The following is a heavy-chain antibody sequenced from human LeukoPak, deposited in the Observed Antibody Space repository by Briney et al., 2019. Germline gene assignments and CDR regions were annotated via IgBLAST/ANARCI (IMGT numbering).Heavy chain of an antibody. CDR1: GFSLSTSGVG. D-gene: IGHD3-10*01. CDR2: INCDDDK. V-gene: IGHV2-5*02. J-gene: IGHJ4*02. CDR3: AHSITMVRGVISYFDY. Sequence: SGPTLANPTQTLTLTCTFSGFSLSTSGVGVGWIRQPPGKALEWLALINCDDDKRYSPSLKSRLTITKDTSKNQVVLTMANMDPVDTATYYCAHSITMVRGVISYFDYWGQGTLSPSPQ.